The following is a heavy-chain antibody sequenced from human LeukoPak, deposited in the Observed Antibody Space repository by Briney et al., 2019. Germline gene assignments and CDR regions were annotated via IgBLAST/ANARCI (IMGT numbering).Heavy chain of an antibody. CDR3: ARGSTWSGYYRYYFDY. CDR2: IYTSGST. V-gene: IGHV4-61*02. CDR1: GGSISSVNYY. J-gene: IGHJ4*02. D-gene: IGHD3-3*01. Sequence: SQTLSLTCTVSGGSISSVNYYWSWIRQPAGKGLEWIGRIYTSGSTNYNPSLKSRVTISVDTSKNQFSLKLSSVTAADTAVYYCARGSTWSGYYRYYFDYWGQGTLVTVSS.